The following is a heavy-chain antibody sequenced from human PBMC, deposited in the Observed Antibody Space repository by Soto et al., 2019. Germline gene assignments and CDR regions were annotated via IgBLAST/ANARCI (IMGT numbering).Heavy chain of an antibody. V-gene: IGHV4-4*07. J-gene: IGHJ4*02. CDR1: GGSISNFY. Sequence: PSETLSLTCTVSGGSISNFYWSWIRQPAGKELEWIGRIYISGNTNYNPSFRSRVTMSVDTSKNQFSLKLSSVTAEDTAVYYCARVRPDYGDPRYYFDYWGQGTLVTVSS. D-gene: IGHD4-17*01. CDR2: IYISGNT. CDR3: ARVRPDYGDPRYYFDY.